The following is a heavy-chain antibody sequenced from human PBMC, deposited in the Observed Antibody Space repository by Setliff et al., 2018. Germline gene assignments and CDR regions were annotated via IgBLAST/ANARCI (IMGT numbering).Heavy chain of an antibody. V-gene: IGHV4-34*01. CDR2: INHSGST. D-gene: IGHD2-15*01. Sequence: PSETLSLTCAVYGGSFSGYYWSWIRQPPGKGLEWIGEINHSGSTNYNPSLKSRVTISVDTSKNQFSLTLSSVTAADTAVYYCARESAYCSGGSCYFLGVVWFDPWGQGTLVTVSS. CDR3: ARESAYCSGGSCYFLGVVWFDP. J-gene: IGHJ5*02. CDR1: GGSFSGYY.